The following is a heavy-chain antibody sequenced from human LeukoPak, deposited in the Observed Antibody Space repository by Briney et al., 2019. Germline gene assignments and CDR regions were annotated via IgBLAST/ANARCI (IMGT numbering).Heavy chain of an antibody. Sequence: PGGSLRLSCAVSGFTFSDHYMDWVRQAPGKGLEWVSCISSSSSDIYYADSVKGRFTISRDNAKNSLYLHMSSLRAEDTAVYYCARVPGGLEWADFDYWGQGTLVTVSS. J-gene: IGHJ4*02. CDR3: ARVPGGLEWADFDY. D-gene: IGHD3-3*01. CDR2: ISSSSSDI. V-gene: IGHV3-21*01. CDR1: GFTFSDHY.